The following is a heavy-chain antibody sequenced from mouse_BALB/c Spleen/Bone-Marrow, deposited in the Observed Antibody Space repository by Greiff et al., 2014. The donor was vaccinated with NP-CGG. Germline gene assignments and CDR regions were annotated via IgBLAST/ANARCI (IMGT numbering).Heavy chain of an antibody. CDR1: GFNIKDTY. J-gene: IGHJ2*01. D-gene: IGHD2-4*01. CDR2: IDPANGKT. Sequence: VQLQQSGAELVKPGASVKLSCTASGFNIKDTYMHWVKQRPEQGLEWIGRIDPANGKTKYDPKFQGKATITADTSSNTAYLQLSSLTSEDTAVYYCASYDYGYYFDYWGQGTTLTVSS. V-gene: IGHV14-3*02. CDR3: ASYDYGYYFDY.